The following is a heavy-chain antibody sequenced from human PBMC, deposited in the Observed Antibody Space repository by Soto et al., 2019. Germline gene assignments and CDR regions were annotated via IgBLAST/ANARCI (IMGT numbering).Heavy chain of an antibody. V-gene: IGHV4-59*01. CDR3: ARVGDTYYYDSSGLGGAFDI. J-gene: IGHJ3*02. D-gene: IGHD3-22*01. Sequence: SETLSLTCTVSGGSISSYYWSWIRQPPGKGLEWIGYIYYSGSTNYNPSLKSRATISVDTSKNQFSLKLSSVTAADTAVYYCARVGDTYYYDSSGLGGAFDIWGQGTMVTV. CDR1: GGSISSYY. CDR2: IYYSGST.